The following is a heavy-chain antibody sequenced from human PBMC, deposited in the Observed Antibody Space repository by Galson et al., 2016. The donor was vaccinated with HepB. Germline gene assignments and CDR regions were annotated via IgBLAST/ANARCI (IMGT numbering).Heavy chain of an antibody. V-gene: IGHV3-48*02. Sequence: SLRLSCAASGFNFNNYTINWVRQAPGKGLEWISYINSGSSIIYYADSVRGRFTISRDSAKNSVYLQMNSLRDEDTAVYYCARNPDSSTWYMSWYFDLWGRGTLVTVSS. CDR2: INSGSSII. CDR3: ARNPDSSTWYMSWYFDL. CDR1: GFNFNNYT. J-gene: IGHJ2*01. D-gene: IGHD6-13*01.